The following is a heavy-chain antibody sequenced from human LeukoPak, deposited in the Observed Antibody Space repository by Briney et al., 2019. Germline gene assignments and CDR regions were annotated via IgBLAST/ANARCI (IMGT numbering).Heavy chain of an antibody. J-gene: IGHJ3*01. D-gene: IGHD5-24*01. CDR2: IDWDDDK. CDR1: GFSLSTSGMC. V-gene: IGHV2-70*01. Sequence: SGPALVQPTQTLTLTCTFSGFSLSTSGMCVRCIRQPPGKALEWLAHIDWDDDKYYSTSLKTRPTISKDTSKNQVGLTITNMDPVDTATYYCARIRAMATSDWGQGTMVTVSS. CDR3: ARIRAMATSD.